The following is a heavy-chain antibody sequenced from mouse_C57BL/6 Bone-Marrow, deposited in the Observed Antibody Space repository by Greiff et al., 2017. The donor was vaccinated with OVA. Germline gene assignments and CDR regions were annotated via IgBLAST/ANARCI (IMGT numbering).Heavy chain of an antibody. V-gene: IGHV1-72*01. CDR2: IDPNSGGT. Sequence: QVQLQQPGAELVKPGASVKLSCKASGYTFTSSWMHWVKQRPGRGLEWIGRIDPNSGGTKYNEKFKSKATLTVDKPTSTADMQISSLTSEDSAVYDCARGVTTVENCDYWGQGTTLTVSS. J-gene: IGHJ2*01. D-gene: IGHD1-1*01. CDR3: ARGVTTVENCDY. CDR1: GYTFTSSW.